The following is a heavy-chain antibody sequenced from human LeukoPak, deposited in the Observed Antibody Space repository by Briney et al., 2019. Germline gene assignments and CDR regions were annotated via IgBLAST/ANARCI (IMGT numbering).Heavy chain of an antibody. Sequence: GGSLRLSCVASGCILSKYEMNWVRQAPGKGLDWVSYISGSCSIINYADSVKGRFTISRDNAENSLYLQMNSLRAEDTALYYCARVVVAATRMDVWGQGTTVTVSS. CDR3: ARVVVAATRMDV. D-gene: IGHD2-15*01. CDR2: ISGSCSII. CDR1: GCILSKYE. J-gene: IGHJ6*02. V-gene: IGHV3-48*03.